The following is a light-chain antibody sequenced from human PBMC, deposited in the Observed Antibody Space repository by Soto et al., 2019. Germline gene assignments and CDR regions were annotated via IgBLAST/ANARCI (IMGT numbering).Light chain of an antibody. Sequence: DIQMTQSPSTLSASVGDTVTITCRASQSVSRGLNWYQQNPGKAPRRLIYEASKLESGVPIRFSGSGSGTDFVLTITSLQPADSATYYCQQFNSKVWTFGQGTRVEI. CDR1: QSVSRG. CDR3: QQFNSKVWT. J-gene: IGKJ1*01. V-gene: IGKV1-5*01. CDR2: EAS.